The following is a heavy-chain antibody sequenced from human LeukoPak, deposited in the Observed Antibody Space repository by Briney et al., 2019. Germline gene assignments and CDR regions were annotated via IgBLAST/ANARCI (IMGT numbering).Heavy chain of an antibody. Sequence: WGSLRLSCAASGFTFSSYSMNWVRQAPGKGLEWVSSISSSSSYIYYADSVKGRFTISRDNAKNSLYLHMNSLRAEDTAVYYCAREDDSSGWPYDYWGQGTLVTISS. J-gene: IGHJ4*02. CDR3: AREDDSSGWPYDY. CDR1: GFTFSSYS. V-gene: IGHV3-21*01. CDR2: ISSSSSYI. D-gene: IGHD6-19*01.